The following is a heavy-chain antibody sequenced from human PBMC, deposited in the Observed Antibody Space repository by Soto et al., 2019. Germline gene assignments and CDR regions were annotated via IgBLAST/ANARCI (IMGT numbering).Heavy chain of an antibody. V-gene: IGHV3-23*01. D-gene: IGHD2-15*01. CDR2: ISASGTST. CDR3: ARGGGTLDS. CDR1: GFTFTNYA. Sequence: DVQLLESGGALVQPGGSLRLSCETSGFTFTNYAMSWVRQAPGKGPEWVSGISASGTSTYYADSVKGRFTISRDNSKNTLSLQMNSLRAEDTAVYYCARGGGTLDSWGQGTQVTVSS. J-gene: IGHJ4*02.